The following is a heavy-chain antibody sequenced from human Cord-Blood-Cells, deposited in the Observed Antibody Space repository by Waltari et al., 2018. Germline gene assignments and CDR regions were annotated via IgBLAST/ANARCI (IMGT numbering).Heavy chain of an antibody. D-gene: IGHD7-27*01. Sequence: QVQLQESGPGLVKPSETLSLTCTVSGGSISSYYWSWIRQPPGKGLEWIGYIYYSVSTNYHPSLKSRVTIAVDTSKNQFSLKLSSVTAADTAVYYCARGWGSDYWGQGTLVTVSS. V-gene: IGHV4-59*01. CDR3: ARGWGSDY. CDR2: IYYSVST. CDR1: GGSISSYY. J-gene: IGHJ4*02.